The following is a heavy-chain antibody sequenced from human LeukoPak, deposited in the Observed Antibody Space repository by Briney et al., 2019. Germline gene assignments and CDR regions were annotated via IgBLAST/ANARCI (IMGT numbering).Heavy chain of an antibody. Sequence: SETLSLTCTVSGGSISSYYWSWIRQPPGKGLEWIGYIYTSGSTNYNPSLKSRVTISVDTSKNQFSLKLSPVTAADTAVYYCARHGDSSGWYRRWFDPWGQGTLVTVSS. J-gene: IGHJ5*02. CDR1: GGSISSYY. CDR3: ARHGDSSGWYRRWFDP. CDR2: IYTSGST. V-gene: IGHV4-4*09. D-gene: IGHD6-19*01.